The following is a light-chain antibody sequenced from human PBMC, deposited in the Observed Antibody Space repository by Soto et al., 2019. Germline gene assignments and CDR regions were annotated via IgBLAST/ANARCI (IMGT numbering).Light chain of an antibody. J-gene: IGKJ5*01. CDR1: QSVSSSY. CDR2: GAS. Sequence: EIVLTQSPGTLSLSPGERATLSCRASQSVSSSYLAWYQQKPGQAPMLLIYGASSRATGIPDRFSGSGSGPDLTLTISRREPEDFAVYCCQQYGSAPCTFGQGTRLEIK. V-gene: IGKV3-20*01. CDR3: QQYGSAPCT.